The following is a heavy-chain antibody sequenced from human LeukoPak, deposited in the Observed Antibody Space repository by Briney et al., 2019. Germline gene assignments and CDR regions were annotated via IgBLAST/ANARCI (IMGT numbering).Heavy chain of an antibody. Sequence: SETLSLTCTVSGGSISGSSYYWGWIRQPPGKGLEWIGSIYYSGSTYYNPSLKSRVTISVDTSKNQFSLKLSSVTAADTAIYYCVRAGAIAARPDFDYWGQGTLVTVSS. CDR2: IYYSGST. CDR3: VRAGAIAARPDFDY. J-gene: IGHJ4*02. CDR1: GGSISGSSYY. D-gene: IGHD6-6*01. V-gene: IGHV4-39*07.